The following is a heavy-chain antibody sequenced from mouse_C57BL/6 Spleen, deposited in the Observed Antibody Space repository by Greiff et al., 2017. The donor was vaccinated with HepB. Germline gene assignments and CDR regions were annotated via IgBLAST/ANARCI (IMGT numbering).Heavy chain of an antibody. CDR2: IYPGSGNT. CDR3: ARGGYYYDSSYWFAY. Sequence: QVQLQQSGAELVRPGASVKLSCKASGYTFTDYYINWVKQRPGQGLEWIARIYPGSGNTYYNEKFKGKATLTAEKSSSTAYMQLSSLTSEDSAVYFCARGGYYYDSSYWFAYWGQGTLVTVSA. D-gene: IGHD1-1*01. J-gene: IGHJ3*01. V-gene: IGHV1-76*01. CDR1: GYTFTDYY.